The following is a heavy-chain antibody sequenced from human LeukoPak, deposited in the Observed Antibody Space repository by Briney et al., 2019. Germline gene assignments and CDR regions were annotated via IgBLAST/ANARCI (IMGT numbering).Heavy chain of an antibody. CDR1: GFTLSSYW. D-gene: IGHD4-23*01. Sequence: GGSLRLSCVASGFTLSSYWMSWVRQAPGKGLEWVANIKEDGSEKYYVDSVKGRFTISRDNAKNSLYLQMNSLRAEDTALYYCVRDADGGNSWFDTWGQGTLVTVSS. CDR2: IKEDGSEK. CDR3: VRDADGGNSWFDT. V-gene: IGHV3-7*03. J-gene: IGHJ5*02.